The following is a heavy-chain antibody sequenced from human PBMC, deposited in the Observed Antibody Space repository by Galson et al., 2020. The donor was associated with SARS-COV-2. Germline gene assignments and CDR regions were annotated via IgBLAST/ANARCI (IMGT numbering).Heavy chain of an antibody. CDR1: GFTFSSYA. J-gene: IGHJ5*02. Sequence: GGSLRLSCEASGFTFSSYAMHWVRQAPGKGLEWVAVISYDGSNKYYADSVKGRFTISRDNSKNTLYLQMNSLRAEDMAVYYCARDFSMVRGVIVVRVGTPPWFDPWGQGTLVTVSS. CDR2: ISYDGSNK. D-gene: IGHD3-10*01. CDR3: ARDFSMVRGVIVVRVGTPPWFDP. V-gene: IGHV3-30-3*01.